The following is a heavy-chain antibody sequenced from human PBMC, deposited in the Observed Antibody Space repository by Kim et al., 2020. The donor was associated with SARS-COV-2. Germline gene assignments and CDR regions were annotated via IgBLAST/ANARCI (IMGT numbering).Heavy chain of an antibody. J-gene: IGHJ4*02. Sequence: NKYYADTVKGRFTSSRDNSKNTLYMQMNSLRAEDTAVYYCARGPGAALDYWGQGTLVTVSS. V-gene: IGHV3-30*01. D-gene: IGHD6-13*01. CDR2: NK. CDR3: ARGPGAALDY.